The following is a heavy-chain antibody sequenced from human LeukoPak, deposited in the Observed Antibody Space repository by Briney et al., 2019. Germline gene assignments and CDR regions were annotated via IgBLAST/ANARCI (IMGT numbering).Heavy chain of an antibody. V-gene: IGHV3-7*01. CDR3: ARGSRGIAARPPGY. D-gene: IGHD6-6*01. CDR1: GFTFSSYW. CDR2: IKQDGSEK. J-gene: IGHJ4*02. Sequence: GGSLRLSCAASGFTFSSYWMSWVRQAPGKGLEWVANIKQDGSEKYYVDSVKGRFTISRDNAKNSLYLQMNSLRAEDTAVYYCARGSRGIAARPPGYWGQGTLVTVSS.